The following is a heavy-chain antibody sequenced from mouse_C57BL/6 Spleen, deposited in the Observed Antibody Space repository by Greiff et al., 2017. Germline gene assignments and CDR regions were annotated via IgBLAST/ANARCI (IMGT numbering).Heavy chain of an antibody. D-gene: IGHD1-1*01. Sequence: QVQLQQSDAELVKPGASVKISCKVSGYTFTDHTIHWMKQRPEQGLEWIGYIYPRDGSTKYNEKFKGKATLTADKSSSTAYMQLNSLTSEDSAVYFCAKNYYGSSYGYWYFDVGGTGTTVTVAS. CDR3: AKNYYGSSYGYWYFDV. CDR1: GYTFTDHT. V-gene: IGHV1-78*01. CDR2: IYPRDGST. J-gene: IGHJ1*03.